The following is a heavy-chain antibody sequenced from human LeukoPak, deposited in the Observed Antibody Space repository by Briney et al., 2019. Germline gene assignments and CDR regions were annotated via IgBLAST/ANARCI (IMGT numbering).Heavy chain of an antibody. Sequence: SVKVSCKASGGTFSSYATSWVRQAPGQGLEWMGRIIPIFGIANYSQKFQGRVTITADKSTSTAYMELSSLRSEDTAVYYCARDRAGTGTPYYYGMDVWGQGTTVTVSS. CDR2: IIPIFGIA. D-gene: IGHD1-1*01. J-gene: IGHJ6*02. CDR3: ARDRAGTGTPYYYGMDV. CDR1: GGTFSSYA. V-gene: IGHV1-69*04.